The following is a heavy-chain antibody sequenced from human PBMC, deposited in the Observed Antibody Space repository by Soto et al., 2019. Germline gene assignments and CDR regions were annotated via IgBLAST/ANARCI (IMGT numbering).Heavy chain of an antibody. CDR1: GDSVSSNSAA. CDR2: TYYRSKWYN. D-gene: IGHD6-13*01. V-gene: IGHV6-1*01. Sequence: PSQTLSLTCAISGDSVSSNSAAWNWIRQSPSRGLEWLGRTYYRSKWYNDYAVSVKSRITINPDTSKNQFSLQLNSVTPEDTAVYYCARDRSSSRDWYYYGMDVWGQGTTVTVSS. J-gene: IGHJ6*02. CDR3: ARDRSSSRDWYYYGMDV.